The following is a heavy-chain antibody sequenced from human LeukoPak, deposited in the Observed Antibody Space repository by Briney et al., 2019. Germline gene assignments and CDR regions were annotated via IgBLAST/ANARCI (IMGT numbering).Heavy chain of an antibody. V-gene: IGHV3-48*03. Sequence: GGSLRLSCAASGFTFSSYEMNWVRQAPGKGLEWVSYISSSGSTIYYADSVKGRFTISRDNAKNSLYLQMNSLRAEDTAVYYCAGTLGYCSSTSCSDAFDIWGQGTMVTVSS. CDR3: AGTLGYCSSTSCSDAFDI. CDR2: ISSSGSTI. J-gene: IGHJ3*02. CDR1: GFTFSSYE. D-gene: IGHD2-2*01.